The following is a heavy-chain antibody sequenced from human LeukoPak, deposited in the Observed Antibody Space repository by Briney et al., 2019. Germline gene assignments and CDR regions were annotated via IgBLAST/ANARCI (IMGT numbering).Heavy chain of an antibody. V-gene: IGHV4-59*01. CDR2: IYYSGST. D-gene: IGHD1-26*01. CDR1: GGSISSYY. Sequence: SETLSLTCTVSGGSISSYYWSWIRQPPGKGLEWIGYIYYSGSTNYNPSLKSRVTISVDTSKNQFSLKLSSVTAADTAVDYCASLSVGSYDIFDYWGPRTLVTVSS. CDR3: ASLSVGSYDIFDY. J-gene: IGHJ4*02.